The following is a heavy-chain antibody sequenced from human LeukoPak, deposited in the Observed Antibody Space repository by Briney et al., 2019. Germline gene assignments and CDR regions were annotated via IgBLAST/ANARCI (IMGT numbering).Heavy chain of an antibody. V-gene: IGHV1-69*13. Sequence: ASVKVSCKASGDTFSSYAISWVRQAPGQGLEWMGGVIPIFGTANYAQKFQGRVTITADESTSTAYMELSSLRSDDTAVCYCAAIVGSTTIDYWGQGTLVTVSS. CDR2: VIPIFGTA. J-gene: IGHJ4*02. D-gene: IGHD1-26*01. CDR1: GDTFSSYA. CDR3: AAIVGSTTIDY.